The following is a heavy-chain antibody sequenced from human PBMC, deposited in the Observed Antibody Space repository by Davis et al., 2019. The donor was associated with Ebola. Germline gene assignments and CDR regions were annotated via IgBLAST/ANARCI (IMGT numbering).Heavy chain of an antibody. CDR1: GFTFSSYA. D-gene: IGHD6-13*01. J-gene: IGHJ4*02. CDR3: ARPRYSSSWSDFGY. Sequence: GESLKISCAASGFTFSSYAMHWVRQAPGKGLEWVAVISYDGSNKYYADSVKGRFTISRDNSKNTLYLQMNSLRAEDTAVYYCARPRYSSSWSDFGYWGQGTLVTVSS. V-gene: IGHV3-30-3*01. CDR2: ISYDGSNK.